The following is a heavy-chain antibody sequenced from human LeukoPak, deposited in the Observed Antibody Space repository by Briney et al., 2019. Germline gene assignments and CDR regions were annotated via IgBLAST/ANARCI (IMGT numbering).Heavy chain of an antibody. CDR1: GYTFTSYD. D-gene: IGHD3-22*01. Sequence: GASVKVSCKASGYTFTSYDITWVRQAPGQGLEWMGWISTFNGHTKYTQSLRDRLTLTTDTSTSTIYMELRSLRSDDTAVYYCAKGRVVYYDTTGYRSDDSFDIWGQGTMVTVSS. J-gene: IGHJ3*02. V-gene: IGHV1-18*01. CDR2: ISTFNGHT. CDR3: AKGRVVYYDTTGYRSDDSFDI.